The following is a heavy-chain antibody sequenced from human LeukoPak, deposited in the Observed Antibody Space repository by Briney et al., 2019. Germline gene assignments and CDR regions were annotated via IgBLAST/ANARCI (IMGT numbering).Heavy chain of an antibody. CDR1: GFTFSSYA. CDR3: AKDFRIGYSAHFDY. D-gene: IGHD2-21*01. CDR2: ISYDGSNK. J-gene: IGHJ4*02. Sequence: GGSLRLSCAASGFTFSSYAVHWVRQAPGRGLEWVAVISYDGSNKYYADSVKGRFSISGDNSKNTLYLQMDSLRGEDTAVYYCAKDFRIGYSAHFDYWGQGALVTVSS. V-gene: IGHV3-30-3*01.